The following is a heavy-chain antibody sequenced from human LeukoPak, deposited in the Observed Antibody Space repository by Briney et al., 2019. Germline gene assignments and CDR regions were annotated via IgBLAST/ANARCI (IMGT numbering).Heavy chain of an antibody. CDR1: GGSFSGYY. CDR2: INHSGST. J-gene: IGHJ5*02. D-gene: IGHD6-19*01. V-gene: IGHV4-34*01. CDR3: ARHFKKFKVAVAGAYNWFDP. Sequence: PSETLSLTCAVYGGSFSGYYWSWIRQPPGKGLEWIGEINHSGSTNYNPSLKSRVTISVDTSKNQFSLKLSSVTAADTAVYYCARHFKKFKVAVAGAYNWFDPWGQGTLVTVSS.